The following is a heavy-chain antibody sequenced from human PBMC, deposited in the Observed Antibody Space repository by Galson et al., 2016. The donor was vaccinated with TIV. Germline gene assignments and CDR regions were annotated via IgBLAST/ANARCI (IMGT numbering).Heavy chain of an antibody. CDR1: GFTFSSYW. V-gene: IGHV3-74*01. CDR2: INDGGASA. CDR3: AREAKADFWTGYLDY. D-gene: IGHD3/OR15-3a*01. Sequence: SLRLSCAASGFTFSSYWKHWVRQSPGKGLVWDSRINDGGASASYGDSVKGRFTISRDNAKNTVYLQMNSLTAEYTAIYYCAREAKADFWTGYLDYWGQGNMVTVSS. J-gene: IGHJ4*02.